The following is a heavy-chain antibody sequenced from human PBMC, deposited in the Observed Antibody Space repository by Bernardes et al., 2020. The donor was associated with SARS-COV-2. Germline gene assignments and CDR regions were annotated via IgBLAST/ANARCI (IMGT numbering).Heavy chain of an antibody. Sequence: GGSLRLSCIASGFTFSSSAVRWVRQAPGKGLKWVSGISPSGGTTDYDDSVQSRFTISRDNSKNTLYLQMNSLRVEDTAVYYCGKVTDGYISDWGQGTLVTVSS. CDR3: GKVTDGYISD. CDR1: GFTFSSSA. V-gene: IGHV3-23*01. J-gene: IGHJ4*02. CDR2: ISPSGGTT. D-gene: IGHD2-21*01.